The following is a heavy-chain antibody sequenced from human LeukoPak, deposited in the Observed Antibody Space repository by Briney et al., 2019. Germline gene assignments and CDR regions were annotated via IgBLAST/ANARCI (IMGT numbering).Heavy chain of an antibody. CDR3: ARVGRVGATPGTILGAFDI. CDR1: GGSISSYY. Sequence: SETLSLTCTVSGGSISSYYWRWIRQPPGKGLEWVGYIYYSGSTNYNPSLKSRVTISVDTSKNQFSLKLSSVTAADTAVYYCARVGRVGATPGTILGAFDIWGQGTMVTVSS. J-gene: IGHJ3*02. D-gene: IGHD1-26*01. CDR2: IYYSGST. V-gene: IGHV4-59*01.